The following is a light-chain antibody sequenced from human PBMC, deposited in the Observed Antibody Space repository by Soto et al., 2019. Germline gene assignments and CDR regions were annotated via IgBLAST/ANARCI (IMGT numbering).Light chain of an antibody. CDR1: SSDVGGYNY. Sequence: QSVLTQPASVSGSPGQSITISCTGTSSDVGGYNYVSWYQQHPGKASKLMIYDVSNRPSGVSNRFSGSKSGNTASLTISGLQAGDEADYYCGSYTSSSTLVFGGGTQLTVL. CDR3: GSYTSSSTLV. J-gene: IGLJ3*02. V-gene: IGLV2-14*01. CDR2: DVS.